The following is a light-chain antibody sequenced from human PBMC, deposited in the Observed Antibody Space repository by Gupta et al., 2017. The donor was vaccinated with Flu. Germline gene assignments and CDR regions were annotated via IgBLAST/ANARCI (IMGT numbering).Light chain of an antibody. CDR2: EVS. J-gene: IGLJ1*01. CDR1: TSGVGGDKI. V-gene: IGLV2-23*02. Sequence: TETTSGVGGDKIVYWYQHNPGQAPNLLIFEVSRRRSAVADRFSGSKYGTTAVLTIAGLQADDEADYYCGSWAGADSLYDFGTGTKVTVL. CDR3: GSWAGADSLYD.